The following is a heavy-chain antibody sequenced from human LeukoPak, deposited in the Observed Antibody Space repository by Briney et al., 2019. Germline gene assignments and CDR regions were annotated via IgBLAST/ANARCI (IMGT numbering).Heavy chain of an antibody. Sequence: SETLSLTCTVSGGSMSSYYWSWIRQPPGKGLEWVGYIFYSGSTKYNPSLKSRAPISVDTSKNQFSLKLSSVTAADTAVYYCARGARAGYNLAPFDYWGQGTLVTVSS. V-gene: IGHV4-59*08. CDR3: ARGARAGYNLAPFDY. D-gene: IGHD5-24*01. CDR1: GGSMSSYY. J-gene: IGHJ4*02. CDR2: IFYSGST.